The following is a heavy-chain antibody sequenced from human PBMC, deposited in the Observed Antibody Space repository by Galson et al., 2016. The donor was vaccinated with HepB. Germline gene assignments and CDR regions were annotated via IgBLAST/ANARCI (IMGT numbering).Heavy chain of an antibody. CDR3: AREYCTGGTCYLAPFFDY. J-gene: IGHJ4*02. CDR2: ITWNDDK. V-gene: IGHV2-5*01. CDR1: GFSLSTSGLG. Sequence: ALVKPTQTLTLTCTFSGFSLSTSGLGVGWIRQPPGKALEWLAFITWNDDKRYSPSLKSRLTITKDTSKNQVVLTMTNMDPVDTATYYCAREYCTGGTCYLAPFFDYWGQGTLVTVSS. D-gene: IGHD2-15*01.